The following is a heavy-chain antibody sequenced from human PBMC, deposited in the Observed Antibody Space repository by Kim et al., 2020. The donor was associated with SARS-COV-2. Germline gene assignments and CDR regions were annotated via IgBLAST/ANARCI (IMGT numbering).Heavy chain of an antibody. D-gene: IGHD1-26*01. Sequence: GGSLRLSCAASGFTFSSYAMSWVRQAPGKGLEWVSVIYSGGSSTYYADSVKGRFTISRDNSKNTLYLQMNSLRAEDTAVYYCAKDLGVNKVGATGWWFDPWGQGTLVTVSS. CDR3: AKDLGVNKVGATGWWFDP. CDR2: IYSGGSST. CDR1: GFTFSSYA. V-gene: IGHV3-23*03. J-gene: IGHJ5*02.